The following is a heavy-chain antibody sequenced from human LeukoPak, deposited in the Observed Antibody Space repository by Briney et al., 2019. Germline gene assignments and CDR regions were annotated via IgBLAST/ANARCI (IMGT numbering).Heavy chain of an antibody. CDR2: VSYDGSNK. V-gene: IGHV3-30*04. Sequence: GRSLRLSCAASGFTFSSYAMHWVRQAPGKGLEWVAVVSYDGSNKYYADSVKGRFTISRDNSKNTLYLQMNSLRAEDTAVYYCAKDTWSLLKHDGYYFDYWGQGTLVTVSS. CDR3: AKDTWSLLKHDGYYFDY. CDR1: GFTFSSYA. D-gene: IGHD2-21*01. J-gene: IGHJ4*02.